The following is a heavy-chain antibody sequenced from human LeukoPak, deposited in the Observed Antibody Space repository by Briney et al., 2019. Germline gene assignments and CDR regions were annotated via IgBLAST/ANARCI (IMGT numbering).Heavy chain of an antibody. CDR2: IYYSGST. CDR3: ARGYYYDSSGLFDY. CDR1: GGSISSGGYY. V-gene: IGHV4-31*03. D-gene: IGHD3-22*01. J-gene: IGHJ4*02. Sequence: SQTLSLTCTVSGGSISSGGYYWSWIRQHPGKGLEWIGYIYYSGSTYYNPSLKSRVTISVDTPKNQFSLKLSSVTAADTAVYYCARGYYYDSSGLFDYWGQGTLVTVSS.